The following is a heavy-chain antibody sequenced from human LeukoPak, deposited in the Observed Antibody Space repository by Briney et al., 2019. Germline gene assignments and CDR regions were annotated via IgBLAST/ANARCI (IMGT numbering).Heavy chain of an antibody. D-gene: IGHD3-3*01. CDR3: ATGPITIFGVVTPSDAFDI. CDR2: IGGHSGNT. J-gene: IGHJ3*02. CDR1: IYIFITYD. V-gene: IGHV1-18*01. Sequence: ASVKVSCKASIYIFITYDFTWVRQAPGQGLECMGWIGGHSGNTNYAQKFQVRVTITADTSTDTAYMELSSLRSEDTAVYYCATGPITIFGVVTPSDAFDIWGQGTMVTVSS.